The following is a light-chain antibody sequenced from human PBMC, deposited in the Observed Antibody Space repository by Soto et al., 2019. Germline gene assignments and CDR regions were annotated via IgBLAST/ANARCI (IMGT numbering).Light chain of an antibody. CDR2: DAS. CDR3: LQDFNYPWT. CDR1: QRIDRY. V-gene: IGKV1-5*01. J-gene: IGKJ1*01. Sequence: DIQLTQSPSTLSASVGDRVTITCRASQRIDRYLAWYQQKPGKAPKLLVYDASTLEGGVPSRFSGSGSATEFILTISSLQPEDFATYYCLQDFNYPWTFGQGT.